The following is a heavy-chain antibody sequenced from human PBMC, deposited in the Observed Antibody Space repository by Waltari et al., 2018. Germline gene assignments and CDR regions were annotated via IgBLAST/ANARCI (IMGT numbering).Heavy chain of an antibody. CDR2: IYYSGST. Sequence: QLQLQESGPGLVKPSETLSLTCTVSGGSISSSSYYWGWIRQPPRKGREWIGSIYYSGSTYYNPSLKSRVTISVDTSKNQFSLKLSSVTAADTAVYYCARVVFLLRFLEWKTHYFDYWGQGTLVTVSS. CDR1: GGSISSSSYY. J-gene: IGHJ4*02. CDR3: ARVVFLLRFLEWKTHYFDY. D-gene: IGHD3-3*01. V-gene: IGHV4-39*07.